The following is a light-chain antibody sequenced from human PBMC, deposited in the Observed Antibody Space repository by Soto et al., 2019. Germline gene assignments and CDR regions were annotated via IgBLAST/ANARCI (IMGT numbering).Light chain of an antibody. Sequence: DIVMTQSPDSLAVSLGERATINCKSSQSVLYSSNNKNHLAWYQQKPGQPPKLVIYWASTRESGVPDRFSGSGSGTDFTFTISRLQPEDIATYYCQQYENLPTFGQGTRLEIK. CDR3: QQYENLPT. CDR2: WAS. CDR1: QSVLYSSNNKNH. V-gene: IGKV4-1*01. J-gene: IGKJ5*01.